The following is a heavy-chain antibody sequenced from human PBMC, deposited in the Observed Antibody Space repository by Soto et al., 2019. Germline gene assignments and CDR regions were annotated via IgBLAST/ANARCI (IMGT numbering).Heavy chain of an antibody. D-gene: IGHD4-17*01. Sequence: QVQLVQSGAEVKKPGSSVKVSCKASGGTFSSYAISWVRQAPGQGLEWMGGIIPIFGTANYAQKFQGRVTITXXEXTXXAYMELSSLRSEDTAVYYCARDYGGNPVGYYGMDVWGQGTTVTVSS. V-gene: IGHV1-69*05. CDR1: GGTFSSYA. CDR2: IIPIFGTA. J-gene: IGHJ6*02. CDR3: ARDYGGNPVGYYGMDV.